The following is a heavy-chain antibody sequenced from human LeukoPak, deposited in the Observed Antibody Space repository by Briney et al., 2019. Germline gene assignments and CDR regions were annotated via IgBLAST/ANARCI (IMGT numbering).Heavy chain of an antibody. Sequence: GGSLRLSCAASGFTFSSYEMNWVRQAPGKGLEWVSYISSSGSTIYYADSVKGRFTISRDNAKSSLNLQISSLRAEDTAVYFCATTGNFYDMDVWGRGTTVIVSS. CDR3: ATTGNFYDMDV. V-gene: IGHV3-48*03. J-gene: IGHJ6*03. D-gene: IGHD1-1*01. CDR2: ISSSGSTI. CDR1: GFTFSSYE.